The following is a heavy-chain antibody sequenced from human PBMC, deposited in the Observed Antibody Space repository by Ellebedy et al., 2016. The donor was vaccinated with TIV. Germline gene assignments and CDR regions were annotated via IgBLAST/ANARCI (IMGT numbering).Heavy chain of an antibody. J-gene: IGHJ3*01. Sequence: PGGSLRLSCAASGLTFSSHAMSWVRQAPGKGLECVSSITESGGNTYYADSVKGRFTISRDNSKDTLYLQMNSLRAEDTAIYYCARDPVGVGPAFDVWGQGTMVTVSS. D-gene: IGHD4-23*01. CDR1: GLTFSSHA. CDR2: ITESGGNT. V-gene: IGHV3-23*01. CDR3: ARDPVGVGPAFDV.